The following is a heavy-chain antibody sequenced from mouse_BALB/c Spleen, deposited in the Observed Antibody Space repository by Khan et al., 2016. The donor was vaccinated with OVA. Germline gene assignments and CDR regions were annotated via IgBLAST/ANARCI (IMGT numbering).Heavy chain of an antibody. D-gene: IGHD1-2*01. Sequence: EVQLKELGPGLVKPSQSLSLTCTVTGYSITSGYGWNWIRQFPGNKLEWMGYISYSGSTNYNPSLKSRISITRDTSKNQFFLQLNSVTTEDTATYYCARTARIKYWGQGTTLTVSS. CDR2: ISYSGST. CDR3: ARTARIKY. J-gene: IGHJ2*01. CDR1: GYSITSGYG. V-gene: IGHV3-2*02.